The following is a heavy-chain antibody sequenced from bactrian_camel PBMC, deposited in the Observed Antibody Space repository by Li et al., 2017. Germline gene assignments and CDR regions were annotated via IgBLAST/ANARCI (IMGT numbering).Heavy chain of an antibody. Sequence: DVQLVESGGGSVKAGTSLRLSCKLSGDTISRYCVGWLREAPEKGREGIAAVYSRGGVTHVADSVKDRFTISHDNTKNTVYLQMNNLKPEDTAVYYCLTIEGGIPITTFPSCDHWGQGTQVTVS. CDR2: VYSRGGVT. CDR1: GDTISRYC. J-gene: IGHJ4*01. D-gene: IGHD2*01. CDR3: LTIEGGIPITTFPSCDH. V-gene: IGHV3S31*01.